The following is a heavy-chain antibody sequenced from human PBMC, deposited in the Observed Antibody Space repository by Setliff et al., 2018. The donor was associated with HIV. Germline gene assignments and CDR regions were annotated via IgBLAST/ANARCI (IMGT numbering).Heavy chain of an antibody. CDR2: INHSGST. CDR1: GGSFSGYY. V-gene: IGHV4-34*01. Sequence: ETLSLTCAVYGGSFSGYYWTWIRQPPGKGLEWIGEINHSGSTSYNPSLMSRVTISVDTSKDQFSLKLRSVTAADTAVYYCARGASKELDYWGPGTLVTVSS. D-gene: IGHD1-1*01. J-gene: IGHJ4*02. CDR3: ARGASKELDY.